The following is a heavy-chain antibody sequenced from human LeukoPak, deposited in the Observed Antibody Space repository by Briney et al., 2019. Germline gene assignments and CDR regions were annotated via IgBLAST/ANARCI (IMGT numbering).Heavy chain of an antibody. D-gene: IGHD3-22*01. CDR1: GGSISSYY. V-gene: IGHV4-59*01. Sequence: SETLSLTCTVSGGSISSYYWSWIRQPPGKGLEWIGYIYYSGSTNYNPSLKSRVTISVDTSKNQFSLKLSSVTAADTAVYYCARALYYYDSSGYSGFGVDCWGQGTLVTVSS. CDR2: IYYSGST. CDR3: ARALYYYDSSGYSGFGVDC. J-gene: IGHJ4*02.